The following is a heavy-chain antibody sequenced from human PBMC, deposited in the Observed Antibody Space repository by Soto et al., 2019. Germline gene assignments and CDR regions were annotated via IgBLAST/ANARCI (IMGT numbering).Heavy chain of an antibody. Sequence: EVQLLESGGGLVQPGGSLRLSCAASGLTFSGYAMSWVRQAPGKGLEWVSAISGSGGSTYYADSVKGRFTISRDNSKNTLYLQMNSLRAEDTAVYYCAKISSWELGTWFDPWGQGTLVTVSS. D-gene: IGHD1-26*01. J-gene: IGHJ5*02. CDR2: ISGSGGST. V-gene: IGHV3-23*01. CDR3: AKISSWELGTWFDP. CDR1: GLTFSGYA.